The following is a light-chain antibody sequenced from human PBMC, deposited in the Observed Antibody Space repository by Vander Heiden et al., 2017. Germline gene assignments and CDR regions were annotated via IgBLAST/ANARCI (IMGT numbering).Light chain of an antibody. CDR2: RNN. Sequence: QSVLTQPPSASGTPGQRVTISCSGSSSNIGSNYVYWYQQLPGTAPKLLIYRNNQRPSGVPDRFSGSKSGTSASLAISGLRSEDEADYYCAAWDDSLTATVFGGGTKLTVI. V-gene: IGLV1-47*01. CDR3: AAWDDSLTATV. J-gene: IGLJ3*02. CDR1: SSNIGSNY.